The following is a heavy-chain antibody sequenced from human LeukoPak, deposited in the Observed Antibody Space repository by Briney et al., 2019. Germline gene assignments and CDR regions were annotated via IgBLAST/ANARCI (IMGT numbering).Heavy chain of an antibody. CDR3: ARGPATQLWFTPNWFDP. CDR2: ISYDGSNK. V-gene: IGHV3-30*04. Sequence: PGGSLRLSCAASGFTFSSYAMHGVRQAPGKGLEWVAVISYDGSNKYYADSVKGRSTISRDNSKNTLYLQMNSLRAEDTAVYYCARGPATQLWFTPNWFDPWGQGTLVTVSS. D-gene: IGHD5-18*01. J-gene: IGHJ5*02. CDR1: GFTFSSYA.